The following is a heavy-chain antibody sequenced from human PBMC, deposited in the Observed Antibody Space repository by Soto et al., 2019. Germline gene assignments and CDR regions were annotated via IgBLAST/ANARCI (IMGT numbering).Heavy chain of an antibody. D-gene: IGHD3-16*01. CDR2: IYYSGTT. CDR3: ARFEEASVRPWFDP. J-gene: IGHJ5*02. V-gene: IGHV4-31*03. Sequence: QVQLQESGPGLVKPSQTLSLTCTVSGDSISNGDYYWSWIRQHPGKGLEWIGYIYYSGTTYYKSSIRSRVVISVDTSKNKFSLKVSSVIAADTALYYCARFEEASVRPWFDPWGQGTLVTVSS. CDR1: GDSISNGDYY.